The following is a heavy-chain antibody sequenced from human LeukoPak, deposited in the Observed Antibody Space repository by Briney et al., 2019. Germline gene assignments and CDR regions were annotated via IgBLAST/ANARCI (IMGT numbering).Heavy chain of an antibody. D-gene: IGHD3-16*01. CDR2: INSDGSNT. J-gene: IGHJ4*02. CDR3: AGGGESLTF. V-gene: IGHV3-74*01. Sequence: GGSLRLSCAASGFTFSSYWTDWVRRAPGKGLVWVSHINSDGSNTRYADSVKGRFTISRDNAKNTLFLQLNSLRAEDTAVYYCAGGGESLTFWGQGTLVTVSS. CDR1: GFTFSSYW.